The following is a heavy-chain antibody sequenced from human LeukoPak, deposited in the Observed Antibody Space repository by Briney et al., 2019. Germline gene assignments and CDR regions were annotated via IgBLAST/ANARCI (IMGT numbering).Heavy chain of an antibody. J-gene: IGHJ4*02. CDR1: GDSISTFY. Sequence: SETLSLTCTVSGDSISTFYWTWMRQPPGKELEWIGHIYARGGTSYNPSLKSRLTISVDTSKNQFSLKLSSVTAADTAVYYCTRRCSSTSCPLDYWGQGTLVTVSS. V-gene: IGHV4-4*09. D-gene: IGHD2-2*01. CDR2: IYARGGT. CDR3: TRRCSSTSCPLDY.